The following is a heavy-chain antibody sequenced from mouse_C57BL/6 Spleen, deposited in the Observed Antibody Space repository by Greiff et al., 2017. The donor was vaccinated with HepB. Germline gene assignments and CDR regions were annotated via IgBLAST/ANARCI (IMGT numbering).Heavy chain of an antibody. D-gene: IGHD2-4*01. Sequence: EVQLQQSGPVLVKPGASVKMSCKASGYTFTDYYMNWVKQSHGKSLEWIGVINPYNGGTSYNQKFKGKATLTVDKSSSTAYMELNSLTSEDSAVYYCGRSGGNYDWYFDVWGTGTTVTVSS. CDR3: GRSGGNYDWYFDV. V-gene: IGHV1-19*01. CDR2: INPYNGGT. CDR1: GYTFTDYY. J-gene: IGHJ1*03.